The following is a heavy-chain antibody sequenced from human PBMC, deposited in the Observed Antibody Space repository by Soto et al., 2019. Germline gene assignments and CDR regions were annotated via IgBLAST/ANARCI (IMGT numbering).Heavy chain of an antibody. CDR2: IIPIFGTA. V-gene: IGHV1-69*01. J-gene: IGHJ5*02. CDR1: GGTFSSYA. CDR3: ARLGPQFPWFDP. Sequence: QVQLVQSGAEVKKPGSSVKVSCKASGGTFSSYAISWVRQAPGQGLEWMGGIIPIFGTANYAQKFQGRGTITADESTSRVYMELSSLSSEDTAVYYCARLGPQFPWFDPSGQGTLVTVSS.